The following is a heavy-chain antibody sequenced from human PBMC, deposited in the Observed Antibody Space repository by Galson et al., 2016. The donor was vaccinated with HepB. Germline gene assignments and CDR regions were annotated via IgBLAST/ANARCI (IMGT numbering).Heavy chain of an antibody. D-gene: IGHD1-1*01. V-gene: IGHV3-7*03. Sequence: SLRLSCAASGFTFSGYWMTWVRQAPGKGLEWVANINQDESEKHYVDSVKGRFTISRDNAKNSLYLQMNSLRAEDTAVYYCADPPTGYWGQGTLVTVPS. CDR3: ADPPTGY. CDR2: INQDESEK. J-gene: IGHJ4*02. CDR1: GFTFSGYW.